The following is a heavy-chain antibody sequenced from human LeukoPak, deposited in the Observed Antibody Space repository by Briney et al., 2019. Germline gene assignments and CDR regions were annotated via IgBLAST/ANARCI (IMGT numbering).Heavy chain of an antibody. CDR2: LRGSGHST. CDR1: GFTFSSYS. Sequence: GGSLRLSCAASGFTFSSYSMSWVRQAPGKGLEFVAALRGSGHSTYYADSVKGRFIISRDNSKNTLYLQMNSLRAEDTAVYYCAKVIGFYDDNPYFDYWGQGTLVTVSS. V-gene: IGHV3-23*01. J-gene: IGHJ4*02. D-gene: IGHD5/OR15-5a*01. CDR3: AKVIGFYDDNPYFDY.